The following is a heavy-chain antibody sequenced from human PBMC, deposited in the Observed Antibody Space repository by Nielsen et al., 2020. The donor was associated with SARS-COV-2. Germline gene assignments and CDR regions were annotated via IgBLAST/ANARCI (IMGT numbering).Heavy chain of an antibody. V-gene: IGHV3-23*01. CDR3: AKDQVDYYDPGMAFDY. CDR2: ISGSGGST. J-gene: IGHJ4*02. D-gene: IGHD3-22*01. CDR1: GFTFSSYA. Sequence: GESLKISCAASGFTFSSYAMSWVRQAPGKGLEWVSAISGSGGSTYYADSVKGRFTISRDNSKNTLYLQMNSLRAEDTAVYYCAKDQVDYYDPGMAFDYWGQGTLVTVSS.